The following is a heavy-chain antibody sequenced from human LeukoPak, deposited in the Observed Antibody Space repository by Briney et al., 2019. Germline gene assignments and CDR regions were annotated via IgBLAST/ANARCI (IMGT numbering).Heavy chain of an antibody. CDR2: INPSGGST. J-gene: IGHJ5*02. V-gene: IGHV1-46*01. D-gene: IGHD3-10*01. CDR3: ASSRSIRWWFDP. CDR1: GYTFTSYY. Sequence: ASVNVSCKASGYTFTSYYMHWVRQAPGQGLEWMGIINPSGGSTSYAQKFQGRVTMTRDTSTSTVYMELSSLRSEDTAVYYCASSRSIRWWFDPWGQGTLVTVSS.